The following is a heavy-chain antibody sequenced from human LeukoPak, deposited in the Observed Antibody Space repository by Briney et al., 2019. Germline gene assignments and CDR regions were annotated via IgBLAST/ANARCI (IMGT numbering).Heavy chain of an antibody. CDR1: GFTVSSNY. V-gene: IGHV3-66*01. Sequence: GGSPRLSCAASGFTVSSNYMSWVRQAPGKGLEWVSVIYSGGSTYYADSVKGRFTISRDNSKNTLYLQMNSLRAEDTAVYYCARVEMATIGDYFDYWGQGTLVTVSS. CDR2: IYSGGST. J-gene: IGHJ4*02. CDR3: ARVEMATIGDYFDY. D-gene: IGHD5-24*01.